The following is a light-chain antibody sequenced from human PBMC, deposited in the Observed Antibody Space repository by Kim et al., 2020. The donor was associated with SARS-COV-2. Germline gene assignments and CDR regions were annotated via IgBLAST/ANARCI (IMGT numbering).Light chain of an antibody. V-gene: IGKV1-27*01. CDR2: SAS. CDR1: QGIGDY. CDR3: ENYNSARRT. J-gene: IGKJ1*01. Sequence: ASVGDRDTITCRASQGIGDYLAWYQHKPGKVPKLLIYSASTLQSGVPSRFSGSGSATDFTLTISSLQAEDVATYYCENYNSARRTFGQGTKVDIK.